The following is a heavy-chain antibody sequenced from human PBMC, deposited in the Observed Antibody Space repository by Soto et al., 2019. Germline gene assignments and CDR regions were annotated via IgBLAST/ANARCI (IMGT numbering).Heavy chain of an antibody. CDR2: ISYDGTNK. V-gene: IGHV3-30-3*01. CDR3: ARGYCSSTSCFYGMDV. CDR1: GFTFSRNV. D-gene: IGHD2-2*01. J-gene: IGHJ6*02. Sequence: GSLRLSCAASGFTFSRNVMHWVRQAPGKGLEWVAFISYDGTNKYYADSVKGRFTISRDNSKNTLYLQMNSLRAEDTSVYYCARGYCSSTSCFYGMDVWGQGTTVTVSS.